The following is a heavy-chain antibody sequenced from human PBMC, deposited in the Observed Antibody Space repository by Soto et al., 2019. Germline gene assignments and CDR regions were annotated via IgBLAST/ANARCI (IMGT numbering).Heavy chain of an antibody. Sequence: PSETLSLTCTVSGGSISSYYWSWIRQPPGKGLEWIGYIYYSGSTNYNPSLKSRVTISVDTSKNQFSLKLSSVTAADTAVYYCARGSLGQQLVHYYYYGMDVWAQGTTVTVSS. CDR2: IYYSGST. J-gene: IGHJ6*02. CDR1: GGSISSYY. D-gene: IGHD6-13*01. CDR3: ARGSLGQQLVHYYYYGMDV. V-gene: IGHV4-59*01.